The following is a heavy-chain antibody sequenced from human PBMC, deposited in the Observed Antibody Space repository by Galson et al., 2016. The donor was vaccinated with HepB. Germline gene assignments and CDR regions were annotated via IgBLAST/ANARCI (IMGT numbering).Heavy chain of an antibody. CDR1: GASISSYY. Sequence: ETLSLTCTVSGASISSYYWNWIRQPPGKGLEWIGYIYHGGGSGGTSYNPSLKSRVTISVDTSKNQLSLKLTFVTAADTAIYYCAGRSISVIVGAFDIWGQGTMVTVS. CDR2: IYHGGGSGGT. J-gene: IGHJ3*02. V-gene: IGHV4-59*01. D-gene: IGHD3-22*01. CDR3: AGRSISVIVGAFDI.